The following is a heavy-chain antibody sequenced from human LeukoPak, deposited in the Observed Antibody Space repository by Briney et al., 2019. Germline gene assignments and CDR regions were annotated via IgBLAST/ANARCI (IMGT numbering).Heavy chain of an antibody. J-gene: IGHJ4*02. CDR3: ARLSMVRGAPDY. V-gene: IGHV4-30-2*01. CDR2: IYHSGST. D-gene: IGHD3-10*01. Sequence: SETLSLTCTVSGGSISSGGYYWSWIRQPPGKGLEWIGYIYHSGSTYYNPSLKSRVTISVDRSKNQFSLKLSSVTAADTAVYYCARLSMVRGAPDYWGQGTLVTVSS. CDR1: GGSISSGGYY.